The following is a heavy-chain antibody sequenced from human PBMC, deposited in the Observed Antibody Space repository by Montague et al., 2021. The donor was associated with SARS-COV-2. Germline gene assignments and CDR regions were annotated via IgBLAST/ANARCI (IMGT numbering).Heavy chain of an antibody. CDR3: AKRVVVTSYRYFDY. V-gene: IGHV3-23*01. J-gene: IGHJ4*02. Sequence: YRRLSCAASGFRFSGYAMSWVRQAPGKGLEWVSAIGASGNDTYYADSVRGRFTSSRDNSKNMLYLQLNSLRVEDTAVYYCAKRVVVTSYRYFDYWGQGTLVTVSS. CDR1: GFRFSGYA. CDR2: IGASGNDT. D-gene: IGHD2-21*02.